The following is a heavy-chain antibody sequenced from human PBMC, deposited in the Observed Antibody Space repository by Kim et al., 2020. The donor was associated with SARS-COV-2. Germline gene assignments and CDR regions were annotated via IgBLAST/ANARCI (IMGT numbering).Heavy chain of an antibody. CDR3: ARGRFVGRYGYYYYGMDV. CDR2: ISDTSSFL. CDR1: GFTFSAYT. J-gene: IGHJ6*02. D-gene: IGHD5-18*01. Sequence: GGSLRLSCAVSGFTFSAYTMNWVRQAPGKGLEWVSSISDTSSFLSYADSVKGRFTVSRDNSNNSLYLQMNSLRAEDTALYYCARGRFVGRYGYYYYGMDVWGQGTTVTVSS. V-gene: IGHV3-21*01.